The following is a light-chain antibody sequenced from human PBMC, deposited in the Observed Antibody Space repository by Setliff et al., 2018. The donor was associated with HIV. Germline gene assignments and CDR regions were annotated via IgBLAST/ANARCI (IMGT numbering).Light chain of an antibody. J-gene: IGLJ1*01. V-gene: IGLV2-14*03. CDR2: DVT. CDR1: SSDVGGYDF. CDR3: ASYRSPATYV. Sequence: QSALTQPASVSGSPGQSITISCIGTSSDVGGYDFVSWYQQRPDKAPKLIIFDVTERPSGVSHRFSGSKSGNTASLTTSGLQTEDEGDYFCASYRSPATYVFGIGTKVTVL.